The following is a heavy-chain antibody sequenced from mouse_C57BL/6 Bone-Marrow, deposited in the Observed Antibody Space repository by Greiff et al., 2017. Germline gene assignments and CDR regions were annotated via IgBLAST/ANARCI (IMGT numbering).Heavy chain of an antibody. J-gene: IGHJ1*03. D-gene: IGHD2-5*01. Sequence: VQLVESGPGLVAPSQSLSITCTVSGFSLTSYAISWVRQPPGKGLEWLGVIWTGGGTNYNSALKSRLSISKDNSKSQVFLKMNSLQTDDTARYYCARNYSNYVDWYFDVWGTGTTVTVSS. V-gene: IGHV2-9-1*01. CDR1: GFSLTSYA. CDR3: ARNYSNYVDWYFDV. CDR2: IWTGGGT.